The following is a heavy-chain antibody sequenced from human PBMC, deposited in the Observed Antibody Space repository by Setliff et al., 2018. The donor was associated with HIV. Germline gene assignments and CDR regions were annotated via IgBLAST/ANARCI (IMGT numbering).Heavy chain of an antibody. CDR2: FDPEDGET. CDR3: ATLNSYGDYIGESSY. D-gene: IGHD4-17*01. V-gene: IGHV1-24*01. CDR1: GYTLTELS. Sequence: ASVKVSCKISGYTLTELSMHWVRQAPGKGLEWMGGFDPEDGETIYTQRFQGRVTMTEDTSADIAYMELSSLRSEDTAVYYCATLNSYGDYIGESSYWGQGTLVTVSS. J-gene: IGHJ4*02.